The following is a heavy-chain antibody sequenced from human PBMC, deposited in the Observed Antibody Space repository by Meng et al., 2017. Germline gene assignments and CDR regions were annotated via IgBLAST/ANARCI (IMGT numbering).Heavy chain of an antibody. CDR3: VLDTAIGGTDY. J-gene: IGHJ4*02. CDR1: GFTVSSNY. CDR2: IYSGGST. D-gene: IGHD5-18*01. V-gene: IGHV3-53*01. Sequence: GESLKISCAASGFTVSSNYMSWVRQAPGKGLEWVSVIYSGGSTYYADSVKGRFTISRDNSKNTLYLHMNSLRAEDTAVYYCVLDTAIGGTDYWGQGTLVTVSS.